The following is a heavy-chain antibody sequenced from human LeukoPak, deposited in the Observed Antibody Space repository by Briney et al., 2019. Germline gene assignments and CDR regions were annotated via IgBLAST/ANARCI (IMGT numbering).Heavy chain of an antibody. CDR3: ARDRVPYYYDSRAGMDV. CDR1: GYTFTGYY. J-gene: IGHJ6*02. D-gene: IGHD3-22*01. V-gene: IGHV1-2*02. CDR2: INPNSGGT. Sequence: ASVKVSCKASGYTFTGYYMHWVRQTPGHGLEWMGWINPNSGGTNYAQKFQGRVTMTRDTSISTAYMELSRLRPDDTAVYYCARDRVPYYYDSRAGMDVWGQGTTVTVSS.